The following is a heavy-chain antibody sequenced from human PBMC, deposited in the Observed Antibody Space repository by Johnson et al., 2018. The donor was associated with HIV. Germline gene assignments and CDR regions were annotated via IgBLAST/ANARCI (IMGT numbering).Heavy chain of an antibody. CDR2: FYSGGSS. CDR3: ARHKSTYYYDSSALDI. Sequence: AQLVESGGGLVQPGGSLRLSCAASGFTVSTKYMSWVRQAPGKGLEWVSVFYSGGSSYYADSVKGRFTISGDNSKNTLYLQMNSLRAEDTAVYYCARHKSTYYYDSSALDIWGQGTMVTVSS. CDR1: GFTVSTKY. D-gene: IGHD3-22*01. J-gene: IGHJ3*02. V-gene: IGHV3-66*02.